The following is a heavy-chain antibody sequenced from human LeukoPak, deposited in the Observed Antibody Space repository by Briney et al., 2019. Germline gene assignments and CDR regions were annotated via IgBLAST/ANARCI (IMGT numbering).Heavy chain of an antibody. CDR3: AKVPLAARPDYYYYYMDV. CDR1: GFTFSSYA. V-gene: IGHV3-23*01. Sequence: GGSLRLSCAASGFTFSSYAMSWVRQAPGKGLEWVSGISGSGGSTYYADSVKGRFTISRDNSKNTLYLQMNSLRAEDTAVYYCAKVPLAARPDYYYYYMDVWGKGTTVTVSS. J-gene: IGHJ6*03. D-gene: IGHD6-6*01. CDR2: ISGSGGST.